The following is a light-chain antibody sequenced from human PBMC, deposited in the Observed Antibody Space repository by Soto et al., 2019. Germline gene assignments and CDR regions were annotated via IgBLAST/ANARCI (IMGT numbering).Light chain of an antibody. CDR3: AAWDDSLNGPV. V-gene: IGLV1-36*01. J-gene: IGLJ2*01. Sequence: QSVLTQPPSVSEAPRQRVTISCSGSSSNIGNNAVNWYQQLPGKAPKLLIYYDDLLPSGVSGRFSGSKSGTSASLAISGLQSEDEAEYYCAAWDDSLNGPVFGGGTKVTVL. CDR1: SSNIGNNA. CDR2: YDD.